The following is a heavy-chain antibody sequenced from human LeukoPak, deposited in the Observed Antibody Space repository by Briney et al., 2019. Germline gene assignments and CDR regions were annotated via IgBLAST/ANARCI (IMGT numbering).Heavy chain of an antibody. CDR3: TRVLYSSGWYGDHY. V-gene: IGHV3-30*03. CDR2: ISYDGSNK. CDR1: GFTFSSYG. J-gene: IGHJ4*02. D-gene: IGHD6-19*01. Sequence: GGSLRLSCAASGFTFSSYGMHWVRQAPGKGLEWVAVISYDGSNKYYADSVKGRFTISRDNSKNTLYLQMNSLRAEDTAVYYCTRVLYSSGWYGDHYWGQGTLVTVSS.